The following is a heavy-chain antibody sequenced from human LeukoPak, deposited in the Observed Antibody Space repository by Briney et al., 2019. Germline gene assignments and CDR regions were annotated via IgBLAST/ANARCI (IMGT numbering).Heavy chain of an antibody. V-gene: IGHV3-66*01. CDR2: IYRDGSS. D-gene: IGHD3-9*01. J-gene: IGHJ4*02. CDR1: GLSVSSNY. Sequence: GGSLRLSCVASGLSVSSNYMSWVRQAPGKGLEWVSVIYRDGSSYYAESVKGRFTIFRDNSRNTLYIQMNSLRAEDTAVYYCARSFYDILIGYYQYFDYWGQGTLVTVSS. CDR3: ARSFYDILIGYYQYFDY.